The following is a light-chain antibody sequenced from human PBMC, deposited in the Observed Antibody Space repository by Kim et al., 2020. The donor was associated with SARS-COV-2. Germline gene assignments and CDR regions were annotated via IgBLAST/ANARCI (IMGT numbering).Light chain of an antibody. CDR2: GKN. J-gene: IGLJ2*01. V-gene: IGLV3-19*01. CDR1: SLRSYY. Sequence: SSELTQDPAVSVALGQTVRITCQGDSLRSYYASWYQQKPGQAPVLVIYGKNNRPSGIPDRFSGSSPGNTASLTITGAQAEDDADYYCNSRDSSSNHVVFG. CDR3: NSRDSSSNHVV.